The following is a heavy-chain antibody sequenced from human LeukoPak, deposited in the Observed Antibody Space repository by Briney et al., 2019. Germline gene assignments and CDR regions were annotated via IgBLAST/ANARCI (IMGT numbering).Heavy chain of an antibody. V-gene: IGHV3-23*01. Sequence: GGSLRLSCAASGFTFSSYAMSWVRQAPGKGLEWVSAISGSGGSTYYADPVKGRFTISRDNSKNTLYLQMNSLRAEDTAVYYCAKGAILTGLRAPFDYWGQGTLVTVSS. D-gene: IGHD3-9*01. J-gene: IGHJ4*02. CDR2: ISGSGGST. CDR3: AKGAILTGLRAPFDY. CDR1: GFTFSSYA.